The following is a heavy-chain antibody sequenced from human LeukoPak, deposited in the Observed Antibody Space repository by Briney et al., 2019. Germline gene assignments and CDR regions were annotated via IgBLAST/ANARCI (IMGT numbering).Heavy chain of an antibody. CDR3: ARGGCSSTSCYVSG. J-gene: IGHJ4*02. CDR2: ISYDGSDE. Sequence: PGGSLRLSCAASGFTFSDYGMHWVRQAPGKGLEWVAVISYDGSDEYYADSVKGRFIIARDKSKNTLYLQMNSLRVEDTAVYYCARGGCSSTSCYVSGWGQGTLVTVSS. V-gene: IGHV3-30*03. D-gene: IGHD2-2*01. CDR1: GFTFSDYG.